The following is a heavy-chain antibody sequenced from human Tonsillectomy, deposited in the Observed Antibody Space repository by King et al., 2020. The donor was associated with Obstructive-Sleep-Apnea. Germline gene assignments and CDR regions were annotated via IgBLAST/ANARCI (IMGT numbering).Heavy chain of an antibody. D-gene: IGHD2-2*02. CDR3: AKDKGDYTPIDY. CDR2: ISWDGGNS. Sequence: VQLVESGGAVVQPGGSLRLSCAASGFTFDDYAMHWVRQAPGKGLEWVSLISWDGGNSYYADSVKGRFTISRDNSKNSLYLQMNSLRAEDTAFYYCAKDKGDYTPIDYWGQGTLVTVSS. CDR1: GFTFDDYA. J-gene: IGHJ4*02. V-gene: IGHV3-43D*03.